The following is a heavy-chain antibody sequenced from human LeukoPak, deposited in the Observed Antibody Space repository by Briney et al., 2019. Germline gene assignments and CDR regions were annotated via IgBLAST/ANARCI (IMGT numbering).Heavy chain of an antibody. J-gene: IGHJ4*02. CDR1: VGSINSYY. CDR2: IYYSGST. V-gene: IGHV4-59*08. D-gene: IGHD6-19*01. Sequence: SETLSLTCTVSVGSINSYYWNWIRQPPGKGLEWIGYIYYSGSTIYNPSLKSRVTISVDTSKNQFSLSLRSVTAADTAVYYCARHASGGWRQGFDYWGQGTLVTVSS. CDR3: ARHASGGWRQGFDY.